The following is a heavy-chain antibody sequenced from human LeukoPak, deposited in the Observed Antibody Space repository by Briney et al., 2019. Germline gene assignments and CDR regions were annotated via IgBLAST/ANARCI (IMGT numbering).Heavy chain of an antibody. Sequence: GESLKISGKGSGYRFTDYWIGWGRRMTGKGLEWRGIIYPSDSDTKYSPSFQGQVTISVDKSISTAYLQWSSLKTSDSAMYYCAKGYWYFDLWGRGTLLTVSS. CDR2: IYPSDSDT. J-gene: IGHJ2*01. CDR1: GYRFTDYW. CDR3: AKGYWYFDL. V-gene: IGHV5-51*01.